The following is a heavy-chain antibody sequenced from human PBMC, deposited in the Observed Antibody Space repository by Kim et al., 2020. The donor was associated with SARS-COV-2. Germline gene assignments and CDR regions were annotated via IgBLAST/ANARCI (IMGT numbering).Heavy chain of an antibody. Sequence: QAPRQGLEWMGWINPNTGGTNYAQKFQGWVTMTRDTSITAAYMELSWLKSDDTAVYYCARSAVAAAFDYWGQGTLVTVSS. J-gene: IGHJ4*02. D-gene: IGHD6-19*01. V-gene: IGHV1-2*04. CDR2: INPNTGGT. CDR3: ARSAVAAAFDY.